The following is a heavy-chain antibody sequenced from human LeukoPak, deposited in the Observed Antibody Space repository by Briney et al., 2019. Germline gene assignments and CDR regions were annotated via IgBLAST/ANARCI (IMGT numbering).Heavy chain of an antibody. D-gene: IGHD3-22*01. J-gene: IGHJ4*02. Sequence: KPSETLSLTCTVSGGSISSSSYYWGWIRQPPGKGLEWIGSMYCSGSTYYNPSLKSRVTISVDTSKNQFSLKLSSVTAADTAVYYCASPGGGQYYDSSGYYYFDYWGQGTLVTVSS. CDR1: GGSISSSSYY. CDR2: MYCSGST. V-gene: IGHV4-39*01. CDR3: ASPGGGQYYDSSGYYYFDY.